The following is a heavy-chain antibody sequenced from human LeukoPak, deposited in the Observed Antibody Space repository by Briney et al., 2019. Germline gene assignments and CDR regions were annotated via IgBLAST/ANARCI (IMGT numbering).Heavy chain of an antibody. J-gene: IGHJ4*02. CDR1: GFTFSSYW. D-gene: IGHD1-14*01. V-gene: IGHV3-7*03. Sequence: GGSLRLSCAASGFTFSSYWMNWARQAPGKGLEWVASINHNGNVNYYVDSVKGRFTISRDNAKNSLYLQMSNLRAEDTAVYYCAGLAPHRPLDYWGQGTPVTVSS. CDR2: INHNGNVN. CDR3: AGLAPHRPLDY.